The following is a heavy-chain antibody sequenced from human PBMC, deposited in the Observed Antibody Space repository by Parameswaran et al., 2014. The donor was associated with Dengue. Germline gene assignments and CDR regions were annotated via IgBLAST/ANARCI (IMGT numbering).Heavy chain of an antibody. CDR3: AQYYYGSGSRAFDY. V-gene: IGHV1-46*01. CDR2: INPSGGST. D-gene: IGHD3-10*01. Sequence: WVRQAPGQGLEWMGIINPSGGSTSYAQKFQGRVTMTRDTSTSTVYMELSSLRSEDTAVYYCAQYYYGSGSRAFDYWGQGTLVTVSS. J-gene: IGHJ4*02.